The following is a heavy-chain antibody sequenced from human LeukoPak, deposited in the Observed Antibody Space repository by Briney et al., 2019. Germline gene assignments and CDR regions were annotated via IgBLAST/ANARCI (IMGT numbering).Heavy chain of an antibody. CDR2: IIPIFGTA. CDR3: AKSSYDFWSGYYPY. Sequence: ASVKVSCKASGYTFTSYDINWVRQAPGQGLEWMGGIIPIFGTANYAQKFQGRVTITADESTSTAYMELSSLRSEDTAVYYCAKSSYDFWSGYYPYWGQGTLVTVSS. D-gene: IGHD3-3*01. V-gene: IGHV1-69*13. J-gene: IGHJ4*02. CDR1: GYTFTSYD.